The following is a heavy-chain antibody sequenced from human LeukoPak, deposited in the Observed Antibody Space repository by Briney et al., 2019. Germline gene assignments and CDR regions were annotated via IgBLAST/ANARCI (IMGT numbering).Heavy chain of an antibody. CDR3: ARVVSGGTFDS. Sequence: SETLSLTCTVSDGAIGSYYWTWVRQPADKGFEWIGHVYSDGTTNYNPSLKSRLTMSIDKAKNKFSLKVNSVTAADTAVYYCARVVSGGTFDSWGQGTLVTVSS. D-gene: IGHD5/OR15-5a*01. CDR1: DGAIGSYY. CDR2: VYSDGTT. J-gene: IGHJ5*01. V-gene: IGHV4-4*07.